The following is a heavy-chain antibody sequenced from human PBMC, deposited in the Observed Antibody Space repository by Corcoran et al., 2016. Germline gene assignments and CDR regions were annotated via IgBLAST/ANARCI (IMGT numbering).Heavy chain of an antibody. Sequence: EVQLVESGGGLVQPGRSLRLSCAASGFTFDDYAMHWVRQAPGKGLEWVSGISWNSGSIGYADSVKGRFTISRDNAKNSLYLQMNSLRAEDTALYYCASGESALDYWGQGTLVTVSS. J-gene: IGHJ4*02. CDR1: GFTFDDYA. CDR3: ASGESALDY. CDR2: ISWNSGSI. V-gene: IGHV3-9*01. D-gene: IGHD3-10*01.